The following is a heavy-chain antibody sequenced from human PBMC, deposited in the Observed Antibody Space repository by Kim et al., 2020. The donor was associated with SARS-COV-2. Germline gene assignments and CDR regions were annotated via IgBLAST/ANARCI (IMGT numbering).Heavy chain of an antibody. CDR2: INYSGRT. J-gene: IGHJ4*02. Sequence: SETLSLTCNVSGGSISRSNYYWGWIRQPPGKGLEWIGSINYSGRTYCNPSLKSRVTISVDTSKNQFSLRLSSVTAADTAVYYCTRQETVGDPPGNWGQGTLVTVSS. D-gene: IGHD3-16*01. CDR3: TRQETVGDPPGN. CDR1: GGSISRSNYY. V-gene: IGHV4-39*01.